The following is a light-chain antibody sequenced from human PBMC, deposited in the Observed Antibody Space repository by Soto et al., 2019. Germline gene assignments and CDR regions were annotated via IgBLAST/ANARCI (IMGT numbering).Light chain of an antibody. V-gene: IGKV3-15*01. CDR1: QSISSN. CDR3: QQYNNWPFS. J-gene: IGKJ5*01. CDR2: RTS. Sequence: EIVMTQSPATLSVSPGERATLSCRASQSISSNLAWYQQKPGQAPRLLMFRTSSRATGFPARFSGTGSETDFTLTISGLQSEDSAVYFCQQYNNWPFSFGQGTRLEIK.